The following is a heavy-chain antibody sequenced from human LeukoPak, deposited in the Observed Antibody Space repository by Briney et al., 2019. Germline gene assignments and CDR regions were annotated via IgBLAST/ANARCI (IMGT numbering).Heavy chain of an antibody. J-gene: IGHJ4*02. V-gene: IGHV1-2*02. CDR3: VREGEGPLSKDFDY. CDR1: GFTFTDHY. Sequence: ASLKVSFKSSGFTFTDHYIHWVRQGPGQGLEWMGYIGPHSTFTSSPQEFQGRVTMTRDASMSTAYMELTRLTSDDTAVYYCVREGEGPLSKDFDYWGQGTLATVSS. CDR2: IGPHSTFT. D-gene: IGHD2/OR15-2a*01.